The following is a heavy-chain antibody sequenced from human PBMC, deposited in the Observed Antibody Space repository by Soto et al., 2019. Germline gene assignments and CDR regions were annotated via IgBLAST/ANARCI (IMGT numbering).Heavy chain of an antibody. J-gene: IGHJ4*02. V-gene: IGHV1-8*01. CDR2: MNPNSGNT. CDR1: GYTFTSYD. Sequence: ASVKVSCKASGYTFTSYDINWVRQATGQGLEWMGWMNPNSGNTGYAQKFQGRVTMTRNTSISTAYMELSSLRSEDTAVYYCARAHHYMYYDYIWGSYRGALDYWGQGTLVTVSS. CDR3: ARAHHYMYYDYIWGSYRGALDY. D-gene: IGHD3-16*02.